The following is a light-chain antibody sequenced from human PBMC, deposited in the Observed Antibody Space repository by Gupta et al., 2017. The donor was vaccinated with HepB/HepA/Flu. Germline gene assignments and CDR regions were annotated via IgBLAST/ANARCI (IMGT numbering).Light chain of an antibody. V-gene: IGKV3-11*01. Sequence: EIVLTQSPGTLSLSPGERATLSCRASQTINNFLAWYQQTPGQAPRLLIYGASNSATGMPATFSGSGSGTDFTLTIINLEPEDFAVYYCHQREDWPLTFGGGTKVEIK. CDR3: HQREDWPLT. CDR1: QTINNF. CDR2: GAS. J-gene: IGKJ4*01.